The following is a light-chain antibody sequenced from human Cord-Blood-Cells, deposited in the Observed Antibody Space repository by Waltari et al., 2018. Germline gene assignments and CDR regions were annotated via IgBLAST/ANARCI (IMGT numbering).Light chain of an antibody. CDR2: AAS. CDR1: QSISIY. V-gene: IGKV1-39*01. CDR3: QQSYSTLLT. J-gene: IGKJ4*02. Sequence: DIQMTQSPSSLSASVGDRVTITCRASQSISIYLNWYQQKPGKAPKLLIYAASSLQSGVPSRFSGSGSGTDVTLTISSLQPEDFATYYCQQSYSTLLTFGGGTKVEIK.